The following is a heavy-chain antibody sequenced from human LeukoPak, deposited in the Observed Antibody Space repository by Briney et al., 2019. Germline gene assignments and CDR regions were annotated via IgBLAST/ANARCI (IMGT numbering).Heavy chain of an antibody. CDR2: IFGSGSNT. CDR1: GFTFSSYA. Sequence: PGGSLRLSCAASGFTFSSYAMSWVRQSPGEGLEWVSAIFGSGSNTFYADSVKGRFTISRDNPTNTLFLQMNSLRAEDTAVYFCAKEIAVSGQGVFDYWGQGTLVTVSS. J-gene: IGHJ4*02. V-gene: IGHV3-23*01. CDR3: AKEIAVSGQGVFDY. D-gene: IGHD6-19*01.